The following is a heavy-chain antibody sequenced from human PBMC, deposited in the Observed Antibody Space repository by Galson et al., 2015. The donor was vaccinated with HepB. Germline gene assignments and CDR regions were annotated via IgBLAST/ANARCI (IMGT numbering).Heavy chain of an antibody. Sequence: LRLSCAASGFTFSSYSMNWVRQAPGKGLEWVSSISSSSSYIYYADSVKGRFTISRDNAKNSLYLQMNSLRAEDTAVYYCARGVGYCSSTSCYNFDYWGQGTLVTVSS. CDR3: ARGVGYCSSTSCYNFDY. CDR1: GFTFSSYS. CDR2: ISSSSSYI. V-gene: IGHV3-21*01. D-gene: IGHD2-2*01. J-gene: IGHJ4*02.